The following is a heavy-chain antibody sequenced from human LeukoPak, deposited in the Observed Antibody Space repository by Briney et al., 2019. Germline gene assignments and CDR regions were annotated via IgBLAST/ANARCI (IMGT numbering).Heavy chain of an antibody. CDR3: ARVRWELPDY. D-gene: IGHD2-15*01. CDR2: IYSGGST. Sequence: GGSLRLSCAASGFTVSSNYMSWVRQAPGKGLEWVSVIYSGGSTYYADSVKGRFTISRDNSKNTLYFQMNSLRAEDTAVYYCARVRWELPDYCGQGTLVTVSS. CDR1: GFTVSSNY. V-gene: IGHV3-66*01. J-gene: IGHJ4*02.